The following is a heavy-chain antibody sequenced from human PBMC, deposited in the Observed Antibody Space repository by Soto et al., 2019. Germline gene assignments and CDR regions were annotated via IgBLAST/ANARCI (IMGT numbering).Heavy chain of an antibody. CDR3: ARDGRAPKIEAEGMDV. D-gene: IGHD6-13*01. V-gene: IGHV3-33*01. CDR1: GFTFSSYG. CDR2: IWYDGSNK. Sequence: QVQLVESGGGVVQHGRSLRLSCAASGFTFSSYGMHWVRQAPGKGLEWVAVIWYDGSNKYYADSVKGRFTISRDNSKNTQYLQMNSLRAEETAVYYCARDGRAPKIEAEGMDVWGQGTTVTVSS. J-gene: IGHJ6*02.